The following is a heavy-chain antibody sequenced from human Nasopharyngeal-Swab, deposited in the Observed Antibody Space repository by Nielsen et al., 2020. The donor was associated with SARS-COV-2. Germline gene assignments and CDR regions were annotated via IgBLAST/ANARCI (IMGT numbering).Heavy chain of an antibody. CDR3: ARDDGSLGDI. V-gene: IGHV3-23*05. J-gene: IGHJ4*02. D-gene: IGHD3-10*01. Sequence: GESLKISCAASGFTFSSSDMNWVRQAPGKGLDWVSAIDSSGRNTYYADSVRGRFTISRDSAKNALYLEMNSLRAEDTAVYYCARDDGSLGDIWGQGTLVTVSS. CDR1: GFTFSSSD. CDR2: IDSSGRNT.